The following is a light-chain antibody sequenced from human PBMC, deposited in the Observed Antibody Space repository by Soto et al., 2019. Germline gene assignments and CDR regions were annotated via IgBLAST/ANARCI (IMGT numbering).Light chain of an antibody. CDR3: QQRCNWPLT. Sequence: EIVLTQSPATLSLSPGERATLSCRASRSVSSYLAWYQQKPDQAPRLLIYDASNRATGIPARFSGSGSGNDFTLTISSLEPEDFAVYYCQQRCNWPLTFGQGTRLVI. CDR1: RSVSSY. V-gene: IGKV3-11*01. J-gene: IGKJ5*01. CDR2: DAS.